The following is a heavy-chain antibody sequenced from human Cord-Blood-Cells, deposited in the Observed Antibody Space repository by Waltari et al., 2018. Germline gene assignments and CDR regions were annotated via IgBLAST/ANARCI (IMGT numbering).Heavy chain of an antibody. CDR3: ARTIDWLLFYYFDY. CDR2: IYYSGST. V-gene: IGHV4-31*03. Sequence: QVQLQESGPGLVKPSQTLSLTCTVSGGSISGGGYYCSWIRQHPGKGLEWIGYIYYSGSTYYNPSLKSRVTISVDTSKNQFSLKLSSVTAADTAVYYCARTIDWLLFYYFDYWGQGTLVTVSS. J-gene: IGHJ4*02. CDR1: GGSISGGGYY. D-gene: IGHD3-9*01.